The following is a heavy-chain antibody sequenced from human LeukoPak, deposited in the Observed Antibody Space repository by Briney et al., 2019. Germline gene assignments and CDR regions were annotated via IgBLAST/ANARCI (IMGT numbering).Heavy chain of an antibody. CDR1: GGSFSGYY. CDR3: ARWEGGSYYDFDY. CDR2: INHSGST. Sequence: PSETLSLTCAVCGGSFSGYYWSWIRQPPGKGLEWIGEINHSGSTNYNPSLKSRVTISVDTSKNQFSLKLSCVTPADTPVYYCARWEGGSYYDFDYWGQGTLVTVSS. V-gene: IGHV4-34*01. J-gene: IGHJ4*02. D-gene: IGHD1-26*01.